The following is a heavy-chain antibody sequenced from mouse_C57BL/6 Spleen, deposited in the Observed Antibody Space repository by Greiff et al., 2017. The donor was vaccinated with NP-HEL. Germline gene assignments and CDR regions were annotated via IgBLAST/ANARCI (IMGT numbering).Heavy chain of an antibody. Sequence: EVNVVESGGDLVKPGGSLKLSCAASGFTFSSYGMSWVRQTPDKRLEWVATISSGGSYTYYPDSVKGRFTISRDNAKNTLYLQMSSLKSEDTAMYYCARGHGSSPYYFDYWGQGTTLTVSS. CDR3: ARGHGSSPYYFDY. J-gene: IGHJ2*01. D-gene: IGHD1-1*01. CDR2: ISSGGSYT. V-gene: IGHV5-6*01. CDR1: GFTFSSYG.